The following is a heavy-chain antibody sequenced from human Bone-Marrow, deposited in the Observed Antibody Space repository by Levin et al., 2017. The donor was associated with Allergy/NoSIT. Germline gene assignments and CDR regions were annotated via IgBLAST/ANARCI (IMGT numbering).Heavy chain of an antibody. J-gene: IGHJ4*02. Sequence: RGESLKISCEASGFTFSSSWMHWVRQAPGKGLVWVSYISETGSSTTYADFVRGRFTISRDNAKNTLYLQMNSLTPEDTGVYYCATAVIWGPGTLVTVSS. V-gene: IGHV3-74*01. CDR2: ISETGSST. CDR3: ATAVI. D-gene: IGHD2/OR15-2a*01. CDR1: GFTFSSSW.